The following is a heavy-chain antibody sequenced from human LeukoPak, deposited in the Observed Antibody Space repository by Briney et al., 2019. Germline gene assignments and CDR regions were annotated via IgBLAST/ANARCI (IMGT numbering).Heavy chain of an antibody. J-gene: IGHJ3*02. CDR2: ISSSGSTI. Sequence: GGSLRLSCAASGFTFSLYSITWVRQTPGRGLEWVSSISSSGSTIYYADSVKGRFTISRDNAKNSLYLQMNSLRAEDTAVYYCAKDFSYYYGSGSHSGDAFDIWGQGTMVTVSS. V-gene: IGHV3-48*04. CDR1: GFTFSLYS. CDR3: AKDFSYYYGSGSHSGDAFDI. D-gene: IGHD3-10*01.